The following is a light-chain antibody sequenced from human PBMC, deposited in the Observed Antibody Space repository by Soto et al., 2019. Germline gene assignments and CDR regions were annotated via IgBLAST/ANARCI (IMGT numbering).Light chain of an antibody. CDR1: QSVSSY. Sequence: EIVMTQSPGTLSLSPGERATLSCRASQSVSSYLAWYQQRPGQAPSLLIYDASNRATGIPARFSGSGSGTDFTLTISSLEPEDFAVYYCQQRSDWPRTFGQGTKVDI. CDR3: QQRSDWPRT. J-gene: IGKJ1*01. CDR2: DAS. V-gene: IGKV3-11*01.